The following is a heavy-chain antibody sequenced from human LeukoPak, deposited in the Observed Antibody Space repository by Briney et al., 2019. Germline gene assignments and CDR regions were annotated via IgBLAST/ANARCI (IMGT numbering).Heavy chain of an antibody. J-gene: IGHJ3*02. CDR1: GGSISSGDYY. V-gene: IGHV4-30-4*08. D-gene: IGHD1-1*01. CDR2: IYYSGST. CDR3: ARGRTTGTTEALDI. Sequence: PSETLSLTCTVSGGSISSGDYYWNWIRQPPGKGLEWIGYIYYSGSTYYNPTLKSRVTISVDTSKNQFSLKLTSVTAADTAVYYCARGRTTGTTEALDIWGQGTMVTVSS.